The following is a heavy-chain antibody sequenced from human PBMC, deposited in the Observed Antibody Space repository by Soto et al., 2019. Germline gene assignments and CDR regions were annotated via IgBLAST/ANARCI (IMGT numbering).Heavy chain of an antibody. J-gene: IGHJ4*02. CDR2: IHYSGST. Sequence: PSETLSLTCTVSGGTISNYYGSWIRQHPGKGLEWIGYIHYSGSTKYNPSLKSRVTISADTSKNQFSLKLSSVTAADAAVYYCARGHYDFWSGYFATIDYWGQGTLVTVSS. V-gene: IGHV4-59*08. CDR1: GGTISNYY. D-gene: IGHD3-3*01. CDR3: ARGHYDFWSGYFATIDY.